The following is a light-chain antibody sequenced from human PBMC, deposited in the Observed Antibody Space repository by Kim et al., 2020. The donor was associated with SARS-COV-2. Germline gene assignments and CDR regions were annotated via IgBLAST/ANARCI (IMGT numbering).Light chain of an antibody. V-gene: IGLV3-21*04. CDR3: QVWDSSSDHPV. J-gene: IGLJ3*02. CDR2: YDS. Sequence: SYERTQPPSVSVAPGKTARITCGGNNIGSKSVHWYQQKPGQAPVLVIYYDSDRPSGIPERFSGSNSGNTATLTISRVEAGDEADYYCQVWDSSSDHPVFGGGTQLTVL. CDR1: NIGSKS.